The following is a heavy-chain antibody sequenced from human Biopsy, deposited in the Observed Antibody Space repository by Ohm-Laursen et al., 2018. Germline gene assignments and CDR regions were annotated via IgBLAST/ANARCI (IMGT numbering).Heavy chain of an antibody. CDR1: GYTFTGYY. CDR2: INPKSGGT. V-gene: IGHV1-2*02. CDR3: AIDGNDFLTDYLKIDQ. J-gene: IGHJ4*02. D-gene: IGHD3-9*01. Sequence: ASVKVSCKASGYTFTGYYLHWVRQAPGQGLEWMGWINPKSGGTHYLEKFRGRVTMTRDTSISTAYMEVSSLRSDDTAVYCCAIDGNDFLTDYLKIDQWGQGTLVTVSS.